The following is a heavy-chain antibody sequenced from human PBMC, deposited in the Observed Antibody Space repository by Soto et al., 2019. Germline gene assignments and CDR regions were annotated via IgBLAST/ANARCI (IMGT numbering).Heavy chain of an antibody. Sequence: VGSLRLSCAASGFTFSSYGMHWVRQAPGKGLEWVAVISYDGSNKYYADSVKGRSTISRDNSKNTLYLQMNSLRAEDTAVYYCAKDRYSSGWQPTINYYYYYGMDVWGQGTTVTVSS. J-gene: IGHJ6*02. V-gene: IGHV3-30*18. CDR2: ISYDGSNK. CDR1: GFTFSSYG. D-gene: IGHD6-19*01. CDR3: AKDRYSSGWQPTINYYYYYGMDV.